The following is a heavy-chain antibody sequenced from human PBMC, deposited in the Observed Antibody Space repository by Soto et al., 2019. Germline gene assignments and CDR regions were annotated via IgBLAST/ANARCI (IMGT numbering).Heavy chain of an antibody. Sequence: PGGSLRLCCAASGFTFSSYSMNWVRQAPGKGLEWVSYISSSSSTIYYADSVKGRFTISRDNAKNSLYLQMNSLRAEDTAVYYCVRSEGYCSGGSCYSNWFDPWGQGTLVTVSS. CDR2: ISSSSSTI. J-gene: IGHJ5*02. D-gene: IGHD2-15*01. CDR1: GFTFSSYS. CDR3: VRSEGYCSGGSCYSNWFDP. V-gene: IGHV3-48*01.